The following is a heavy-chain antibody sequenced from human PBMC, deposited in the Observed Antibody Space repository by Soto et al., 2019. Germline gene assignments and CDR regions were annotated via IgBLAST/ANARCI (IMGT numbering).Heavy chain of an antibody. CDR1: GLTFSSYA. J-gene: IGHJ6*02. Sequence: GGSLRLSCAGSGLTFSSYAMSWVRQAPGKGLEWVSAISGSGGTTYYAKSVKGRFTISRHNSKNTLYLQMSSLRAEDTAVYYCAREGPYERVTDPYYYYYGMDVWGQGTTVTVSS. CDR2: ISGSGGTT. CDR3: AREGPYERVTDPYYYYYGMDV. V-gene: IGHV3-23*01. D-gene: IGHD2-21*02.